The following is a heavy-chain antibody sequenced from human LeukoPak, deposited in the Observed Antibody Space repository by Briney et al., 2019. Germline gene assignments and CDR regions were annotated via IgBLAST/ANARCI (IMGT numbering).Heavy chain of an antibody. D-gene: IGHD6-13*01. Sequence: SETLSLTCTVSGGSIGSYYWSWIRQPPGKGLEWIGYIYYSGSTNYNPSLKSRVTISVDTSKNQFSLKLSSVTAADTAVYYCARQQQLRYGGAFDIWGQGTMVTVSS. J-gene: IGHJ3*02. CDR2: IYYSGST. V-gene: IGHV4-59*01. CDR3: ARQQQLRYGGAFDI. CDR1: GGSIGSYY.